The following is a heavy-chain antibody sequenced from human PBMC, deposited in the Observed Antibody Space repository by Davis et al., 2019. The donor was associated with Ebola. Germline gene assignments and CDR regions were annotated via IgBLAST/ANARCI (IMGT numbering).Heavy chain of an antibody. D-gene: IGHD1-26*01. Sequence: PGGSLRPSCEASGFTFSSYAMIWVRQVPGKGLEWVSGISGSSGHTYYADSVKGRVTISRDNSNNTLYLQLNSLRAEDTATYYCARAPTGFLGSYYLNFDYWGQGTLVTVSS. CDR2: ISGSSGHT. V-gene: IGHV3-23*01. J-gene: IGHJ4*02. CDR3: ARAPTGFLGSYYLNFDY. CDR1: GFTFSSYA.